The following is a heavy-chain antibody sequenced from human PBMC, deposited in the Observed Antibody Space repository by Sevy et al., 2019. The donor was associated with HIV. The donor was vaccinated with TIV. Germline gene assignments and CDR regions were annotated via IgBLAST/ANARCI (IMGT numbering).Heavy chain of an antibody. D-gene: IGHD3-3*01. CDR1: GFTFSNYW. J-gene: IGHJ4*02. CDR2: IKQDGGEK. CDR3: ARYDFWSGFHDYFDS. V-gene: IGHV3-7*03. Sequence: GESLKISCAASGFTFSNYWMSWVRQAPGKGLEWVANIKQDGGEKYYVYSVKGRFTISRDNAKTSLYLQMDSLRAEDTALYYCARYDFWSGFHDYFDSWGQGTLVTVSS.